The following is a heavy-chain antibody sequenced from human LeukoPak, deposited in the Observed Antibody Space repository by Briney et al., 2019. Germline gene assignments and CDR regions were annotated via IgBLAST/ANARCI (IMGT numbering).Heavy chain of an antibody. D-gene: IGHD1-7*01. J-gene: IGHJ4*02. CDR3: AKGFNWNYPHYFDY. CDR1: GFTFSSYA. CDR2: ISSSSDTT. V-gene: IGHV3-23*01. Sequence: GGSLRLSCAASGFTFSSYAMNWVRQAPGKGLEWVSTISSSSDTTYYADSVKGRFTISRDSSKNTLHLQMNSLRADDTAVYYCAKGFNWNYPHYFDYWGQGTLVTVSS.